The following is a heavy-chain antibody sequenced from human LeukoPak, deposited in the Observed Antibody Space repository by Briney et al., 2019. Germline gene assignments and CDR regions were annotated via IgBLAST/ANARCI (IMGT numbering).Heavy chain of an antibody. D-gene: IGHD6-19*01. Sequence: ASVKVSCKASGYTFTIYYMHWVRQAPGQGLEWMGIINPSGGSTSYAQKFQGRVTMTRDTSTSTVYMELSSLRSEDTAVYYCARAKNPVAGVGRAFDPWGQGTLVTVSS. V-gene: IGHV1-46*01. J-gene: IGHJ5*02. CDR2: INPSGGST. CDR3: ARAKNPVAGVGRAFDP. CDR1: GYTFTIYY.